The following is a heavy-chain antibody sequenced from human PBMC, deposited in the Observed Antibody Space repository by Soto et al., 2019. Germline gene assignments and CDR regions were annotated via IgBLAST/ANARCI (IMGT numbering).Heavy chain of an antibody. D-gene: IGHD2-15*01. V-gene: IGHV3-30-3*01. CDR3: ARAGYCSGGSCYSHYYGMDV. CDR2: ISYDGSNK. Sequence: GRSLRLSCAASGFSFSSYAMHWVRQAPGKGLEWVAVISYDGSNKYYADSVKGRFTISRDNSKNTLYLQMNSLRAEDTAVYYCARAGYCSGGSCYSHYYGMDVWGQGTTVTVSS. CDR1: GFSFSSYA. J-gene: IGHJ6*02.